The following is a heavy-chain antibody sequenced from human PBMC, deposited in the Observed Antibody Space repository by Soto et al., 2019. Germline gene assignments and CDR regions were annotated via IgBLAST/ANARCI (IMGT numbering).Heavy chain of an antibody. D-gene: IGHD1-26*01. Sequence: QITLKESGPTLVKPTQTLTLTCTFSGFSLTTSGVGVGWIRQPPGTALEWLALIYWDDDKRYNPSLNSRLTIPKETSKNQVVLTMTTMVPVDTATYYCVHRLVGAHVGYWCQGTLVTVSS. CDR3: VHRLVGAHVGY. CDR1: GFSLTTSGVG. CDR2: IYWDDDK. V-gene: IGHV2-5*02. J-gene: IGHJ4*02.